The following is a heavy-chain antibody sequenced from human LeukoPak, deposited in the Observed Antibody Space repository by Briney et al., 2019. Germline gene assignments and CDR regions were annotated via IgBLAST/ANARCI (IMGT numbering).Heavy chain of an antibody. J-gene: IGHJ4*02. D-gene: IGHD6-13*01. CDR2: VYPGDSDS. Sequence: GESLKISCKDSGYTFTAYWIGWVRRMPGKGLEWMGIVYPGDSDSRYSPSFQGQVTLSADKSISTAYLQWSSLKASDTAMYYCARGEQLVHYWGQGTLVTVSS. V-gene: IGHV5-51*01. CDR1: GYTFTAYW. CDR3: ARGEQLVHY.